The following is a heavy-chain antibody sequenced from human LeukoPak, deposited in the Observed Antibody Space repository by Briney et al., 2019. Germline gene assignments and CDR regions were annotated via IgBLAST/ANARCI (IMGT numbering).Heavy chain of an antibody. CDR1: GGSTSTSNYY. Sequence: PSETQSLTCTVSGGSTSTSNYYWGWIRRPPGKGLEWIGSIYYSGSTYYNPSLKSRVTISVDTSKDQFSLKLSSVTAADTAVYYCAGGLKTDYWGQGTLVTVSS. V-gene: IGHV4-39*01. CDR3: AGGLKTDY. J-gene: IGHJ4*02. CDR2: IYYSGST. D-gene: IGHD3-16*01.